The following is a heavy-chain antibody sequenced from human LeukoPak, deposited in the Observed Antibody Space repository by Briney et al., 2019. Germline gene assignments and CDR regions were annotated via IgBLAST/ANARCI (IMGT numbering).Heavy chain of an antibody. Sequence: GASVKVSCKASGNILTRYTINWVRRAPGHGLEWLGWRNTNTGKPVYAQGLTGRFVFSWDTSVSTAYLQISSLKTEDTGIYFCTSVIVGATAPWFDPWGQGTPVTASS. D-gene: IGHD1-26*01. V-gene: IGHV7-4-1*02. J-gene: IGHJ5*02. CDR2: RNTNTGKP. CDR3: TSVIVGATAPWFDP. CDR1: GNILTRYT.